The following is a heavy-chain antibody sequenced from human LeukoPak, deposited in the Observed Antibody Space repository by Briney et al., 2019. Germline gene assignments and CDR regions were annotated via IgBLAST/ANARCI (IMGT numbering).Heavy chain of an antibody. CDR1: GFTFSNYG. J-gene: IGHJ4*02. D-gene: IGHD2-21*02. CDR3: TTVRGCGGDCYYIDY. Sequence: GGSLRLSCTASGFTFSNYGMHWVRQAPGKGLEWVAIIWLDGSDQRYADSVKGRFTISRDNSKSTLFLQMNSLRAEDTAVYYCTTVRGCGGDCYYIDYWGQGTLVTVSS. V-gene: IGHV3-33*01. CDR2: IWLDGSDQ.